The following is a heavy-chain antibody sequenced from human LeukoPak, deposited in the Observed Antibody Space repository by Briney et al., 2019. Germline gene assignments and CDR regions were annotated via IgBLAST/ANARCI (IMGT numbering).Heavy chain of an antibody. J-gene: IGHJ4*02. D-gene: IGHD2-21*02. CDR2: FDPEDGET. CDR1: GYTLTELS. Sequence: ASVKVSCKVSGYTLTELSMHWVRQAPGKGLEWMGGFDPEDGETIYAQKFQGRVTMTEDTSTDTAYMELSSLRPEDTAVYYCATLGWGDRARFDYWGQGTLVTVSS. V-gene: IGHV1-24*01. CDR3: ATLGWGDRARFDY.